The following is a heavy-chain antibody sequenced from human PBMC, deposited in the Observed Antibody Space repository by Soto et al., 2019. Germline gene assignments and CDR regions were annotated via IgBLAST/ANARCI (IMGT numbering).Heavy chain of an antibody. D-gene: IGHD3-22*01. CDR1: GYTFSSYG. CDR3: AREISGYYDSSGFDY. V-gene: IGHV1-18*01. Sequence: ASVKVSCKASGYTFSSYGISWVRQAPGQGLEWMGWISAYNGNTNYAQKLQGRVTMTTDTSTSTAYMELRSLRSDDTAVYYCAREISGYYDSSGFDYWGQGTLVTVSS. J-gene: IGHJ4*02. CDR2: ISAYNGNT.